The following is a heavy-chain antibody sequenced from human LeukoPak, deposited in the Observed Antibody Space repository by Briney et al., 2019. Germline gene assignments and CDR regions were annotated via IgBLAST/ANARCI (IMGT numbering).Heavy chain of an antibody. J-gene: IGHJ2*01. CDR3: AGGRRDGYSNYWYFDL. D-gene: IGHD5-24*01. CDR2: IYYTGRT. Sequence: PSETLSLTCTVSGGPINTDYWNWIRQPPGKGLEWIGYIYYTGRTNYNPSFKSRLTISIDTSKSQFSLKLSSVTAADTAVYYCAGGRRDGYSNYWYFDLWGRGTLVTVSS. V-gene: IGHV4-59*12. CDR1: GGPINTDY.